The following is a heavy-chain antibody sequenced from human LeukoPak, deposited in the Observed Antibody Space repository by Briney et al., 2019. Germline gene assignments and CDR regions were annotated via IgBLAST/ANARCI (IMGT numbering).Heavy chain of an antibody. J-gene: IGHJ4*02. D-gene: IGHD3-22*01. V-gene: IGHV3-66*02. CDR2: IYSGGST. CDR3: ARDLPAYDSSGFDY. CDR1: GFTVSSNY. Sequence: GGSLRLSCAASGFTVSSNYMSWVRQVPGKGLEWVSVIYSGGSTYYADSVKGRFTISRDNSKNTLYLQMNSLRAEDTAVYYCARDLPAYDSSGFDYWGQGTLVTVSS.